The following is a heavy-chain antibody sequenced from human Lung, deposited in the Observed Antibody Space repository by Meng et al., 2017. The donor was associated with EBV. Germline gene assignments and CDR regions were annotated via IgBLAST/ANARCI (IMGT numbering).Heavy chain of an antibody. Sequence: AQLPGAVPGLVKPSGTPSLTCAVLGGSISSSNGWSWVRQPPGKGLEWIGEIYHSGSTNYNPSLKSRVTISVDKSKNQFSLNLSSVTAADTAVYYCARVGQWLPIDYWGQGTLVTVSS. D-gene: IGHD6-19*01. CDR1: GGSISSSNG. V-gene: IGHV4-4*02. CDR3: ARVGQWLPIDY. CDR2: IYHSGST. J-gene: IGHJ4*02.